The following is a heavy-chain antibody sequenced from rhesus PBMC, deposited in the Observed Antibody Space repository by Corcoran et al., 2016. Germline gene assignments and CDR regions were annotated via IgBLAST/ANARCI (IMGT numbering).Heavy chain of an antibody. CDR1: GSSLRSYW. Sequence: QVQLQESGHGLVKPSETLSLTCAVSGSSLRSYWWRWVRQPPGKGMEWIGDINGNSGSTYYNPSLKSLVTSAKDASKNQFSLKLSSVTAADTAGDYCARGLYCSGIYCYVDWGQGVLVTVSS. D-gene: IGHD2-27*01. J-gene: IGHJ4*01. V-gene: IGHV4-80*01. CDR2: INGNSGST. CDR3: ARGLYCSGIYCYVD.